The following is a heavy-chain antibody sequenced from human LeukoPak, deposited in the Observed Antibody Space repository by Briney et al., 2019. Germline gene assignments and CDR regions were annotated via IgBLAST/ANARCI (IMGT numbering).Heavy chain of an antibody. CDR3: VSGGAFDSGNYFDY. D-gene: IGHD1-14*01. J-gene: IGHJ4*02. CDR2: IGGRGYSI. Sequence: GRCLRLSCAVSGFTFSAYALSWVPQAPGKGREGVTSIGGRGYSIYYGDSVKGSFNTPRDYSKNALYWQMNIVRGGDRAVYYCVSGGAFDSGNYFDYWGQGTLVIVSS. V-gene: IGHV3-23*01. CDR1: GFTFSAYA.